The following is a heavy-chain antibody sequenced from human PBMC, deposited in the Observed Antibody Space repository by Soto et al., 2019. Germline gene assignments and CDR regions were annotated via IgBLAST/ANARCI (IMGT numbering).Heavy chain of an antibody. CDR1: GFTFRWFG. CDR2: VSYDGTTK. Sequence: QAQLVESGGGVVQPGESRRLSCVASGFTFRWFGMLWVRQAPGKGLEWVAAVSYDGTTKSYSDDVKGRFTISRDNSRNTVYLQLDNLRREDTAMYYCAEDDREAVAGAVHFYGMDVWGQGTSVTVSS. D-gene: IGHD6-19*01. CDR3: AEDDREAVAGAVHFYGMDV. V-gene: IGHV3-30*18. J-gene: IGHJ6*02.